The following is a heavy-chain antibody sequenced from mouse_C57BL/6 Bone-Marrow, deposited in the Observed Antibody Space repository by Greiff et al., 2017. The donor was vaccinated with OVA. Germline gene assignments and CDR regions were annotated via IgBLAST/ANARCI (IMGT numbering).Heavy chain of an antibody. D-gene: IGHD4-1*01. V-gene: IGHV14-3*01. CDR1: GFNIKNTY. CDR3: ARSSHWAY. Sequence: VHVKQSVAELVRPGASVKLSCTASGFNIKNTYMHWVKQRPEPGLEWIGRIAPANGHTKTDPKLQGTATITAYPSSNTAYRQLSILTSEDTAIYYCARSSHWAYWGQGTLVTVSA. J-gene: IGHJ3*01. CDR2: IAPANGHT.